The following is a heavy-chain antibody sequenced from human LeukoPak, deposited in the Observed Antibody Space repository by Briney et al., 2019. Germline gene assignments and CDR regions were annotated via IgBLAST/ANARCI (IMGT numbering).Heavy chain of an antibody. D-gene: IGHD4-17*01. CDR3: ARGSPPYGDPPYYYYYYGMDV. Sequence: SETLSLTCTVSGGSISSYYWSWIRQPPGKGLEWIGYIYYSGGTNYNPSLKSRVTISVDTSKNQFSLKLSSVTAADTAVYYCARGSPPYGDPPYYYYYYGMDVWGQGTTVTVSS. CDR2: IYYSGGT. CDR1: GGSISSYY. V-gene: IGHV4-59*01. J-gene: IGHJ6*02.